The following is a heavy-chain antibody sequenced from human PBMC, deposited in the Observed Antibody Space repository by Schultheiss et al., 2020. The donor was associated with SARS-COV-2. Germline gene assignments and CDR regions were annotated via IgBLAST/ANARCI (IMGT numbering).Heavy chain of an antibody. D-gene: IGHD6-6*01. CDR2: ISAYNGNT. Sequence: ASVKVSCKASGYSFTGYYMHWVRQAPGQGLEWMGWISAYNGNTNYAQKLQGRVTMTTDTSTSTAYMELRSLRSEDTAVYYCARERLWYSSSSVGLYYYYGMDVWGQGTTVTVSS. CDR3: ARERLWYSSSSVGLYYYYGMDV. CDR1: GYSFTGYY. J-gene: IGHJ6*02. V-gene: IGHV1-18*04.